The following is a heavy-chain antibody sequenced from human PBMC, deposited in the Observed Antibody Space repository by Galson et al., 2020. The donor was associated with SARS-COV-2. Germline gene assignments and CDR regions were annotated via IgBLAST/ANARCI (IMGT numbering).Heavy chain of an antibody. CDR3: ARDEGIWGPKNWFDP. Sequence: SETLSLTCTVSGGSISSYYWSWIRQPAGKGLEWIGRIYTSGSTNYNPSLKSRVTMSVGTSKNQFSLKLSSVTAADTAVYYCARDEGIWGPKNWFDPWGQGTLVTVSS. CDR2: IYTSGST. J-gene: IGHJ5*02. D-gene: IGHD3-16*01. CDR1: GGSISSYY. V-gene: IGHV4-4*07.